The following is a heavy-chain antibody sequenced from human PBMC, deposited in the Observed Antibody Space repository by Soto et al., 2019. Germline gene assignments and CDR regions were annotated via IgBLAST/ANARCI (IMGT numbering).Heavy chain of an antibody. CDR3: ARGHYGDYA. CDR2: ISHTGDTT. J-gene: IGHJ5*02. D-gene: IGHD4-17*01. V-gene: IGHV3-23*01. Sequence: DVQLLESGGDLVQPGGSLTLSCATSGFSFSGYAMSWVRQAPGKGLEGVSSISHTGDTTDYADSVKGRFTISRDNSKNTRYLQMNSLGAEDTAVYYCARGHYGDYAWGQGTLVTVSS. CDR1: GFSFSGYA.